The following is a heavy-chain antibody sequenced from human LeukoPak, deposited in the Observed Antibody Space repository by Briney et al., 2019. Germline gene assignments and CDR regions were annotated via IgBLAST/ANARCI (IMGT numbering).Heavy chain of an antibody. CDR1: GYTFTSHD. Sequence: ASVKVSCKASGYTFTSHDINWVRQATGQGLEWMGWMNPNSGNTGYAQKFQGRVTMTRNTSISTAYMELSSLRSEDTAVYYCARGSSSWYYYYYYGMDVWGQGTTVTVSS. D-gene: IGHD6-13*01. V-gene: IGHV1-8*01. CDR2: MNPNSGNT. CDR3: ARGSSSWYYYYYYGMDV. J-gene: IGHJ6*02.